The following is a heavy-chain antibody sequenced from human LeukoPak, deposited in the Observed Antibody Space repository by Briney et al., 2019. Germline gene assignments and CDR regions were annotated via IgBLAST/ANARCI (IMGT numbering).Heavy chain of an antibody. D-gene: IGHD1-26*01. CDR3: ARSVGGATTPRFDY. V-gene: IGHV1-69*02. J-gene: IGHJ4*02. Sequence: KFQGRVTITADKSTSTAYMEVRSLGSEDTAVYYCARSVGGATTPRFDYWGQGTQVTVSS.